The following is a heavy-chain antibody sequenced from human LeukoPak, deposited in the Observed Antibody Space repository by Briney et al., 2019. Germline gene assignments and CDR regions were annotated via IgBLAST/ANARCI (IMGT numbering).Heavy chain of an antibody. CDR1: GGSISSYS. CDR3: AREWHHVFDY. CDR2: IYPRESP. D-gene: IGHD5-12*01. Sequence: SETLSLTCTVSGGSISSYSWSWMRQPAGKGLEWIGRIYPRESPNYNPSLESRVIMSVDKSKNQFSLKLRSVTAADTAVYYCAREWHHVFDYWGQGNLVIVSS. V-gene: IGHV4-4*07. J-gene: IGHJ4*02.